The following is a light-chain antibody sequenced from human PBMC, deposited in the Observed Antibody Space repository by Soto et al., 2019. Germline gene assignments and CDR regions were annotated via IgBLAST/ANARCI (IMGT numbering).Light chain of an antibody. V-gene: IGKV3-15*01. Sequence: EIVMTQSPATLSVSPGERATLSCRASQSVSSYLDWYQQKPGQAPRLLIYGASTRATDIPARFSGSGSGTEFTLTISSLQSEDFAVYYCQQYNNWPPYTFGQGTKLEIK. J-gene: IGKJ2*01. CDR3: QQYNNWPPYT. CDR2: GAS. CDR1: QSVSSY.